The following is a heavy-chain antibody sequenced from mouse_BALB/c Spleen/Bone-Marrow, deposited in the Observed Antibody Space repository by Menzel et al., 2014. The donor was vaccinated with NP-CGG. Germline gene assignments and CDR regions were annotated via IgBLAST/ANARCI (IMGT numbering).Heavy chain of an antibody. CDR1: GFTFTDYY. CDR2: IRNKANGYTT. V-gene: IGHV7-3*02. J-gene: IGHJ4*01. Sequence: EVMLVESGGGLVQPGGSLRLSCTTSGFTFTDYYMSWVRQPPGKALEWLAFIRNKANGYTTEYSASVKGRFTISRDNSQSVLYLQMNTLRAEDSATYYCARFPMDYWGQGTSVTVSS. CDR3: ARFPMDY.